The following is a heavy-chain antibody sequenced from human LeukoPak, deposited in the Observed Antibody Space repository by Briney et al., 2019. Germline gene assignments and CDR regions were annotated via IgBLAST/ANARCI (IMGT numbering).Heavy chain of an antibody. CDR3: ARHLYCSRASCCPPQPWIDY. Sequence: PSETLSLTCTVSGGSISSSSYYWGWIRQPPGKGLEWIGSIYYSGSTYYNPSLRSRVTISIDTSKNQSSLKPTPVHPEDPAVHYCARHLYCSRASCCPPQPWIDYWRQAALVTVCS. V-gene: IGHV4-39*01. J-gene: IGHJ4*02. D-gene: IGHD2-15*01. CDR1: GGSISSSSYY. CDR2: IYYSGST.